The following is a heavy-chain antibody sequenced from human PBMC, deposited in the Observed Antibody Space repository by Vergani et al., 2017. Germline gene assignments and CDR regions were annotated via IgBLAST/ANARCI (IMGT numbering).Heavy chain of an antibody. CDR1: GGSISSSCYY. CDR2: IYYSGST. D-gene: IGHD2-2*01. Sequence: QLQLQESGPGLVKPSETLSLICTVSGGSISSSCYYWGWIRQPPGKGLEWIGSIYYSGSTYYNPSLKSRVTISVDTSKNQFSLKLSSVTAADTAVYYCARRRRYCSSSSCYAAYYFDYWGQGTLVTVSS. CDR3: ARRRRYCSSSSCYAAYYFDY. V-gene: IGHV4-39*01. J-gene: IGHJ4*02.